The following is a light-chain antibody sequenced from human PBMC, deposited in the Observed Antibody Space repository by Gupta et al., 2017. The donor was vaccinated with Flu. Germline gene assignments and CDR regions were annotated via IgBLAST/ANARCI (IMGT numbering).Light chain of an antibody. J-gene: IGLJ2*01. CDR1: NSTLGSNY. Sequence: QPVLTPAPSASETPGQGVTISCTGSNSTLGSNYVYWYQQAPGTAPKLIISENDQRPSGVPDRFSGSKSGTSASLAISGLRSEDEAEYYCAAWDDNLSGMIFGGGTKVTVL. CDR3: AAWDDNLSGMI. CDR2: END. V-gene: IGLV1-47*01.